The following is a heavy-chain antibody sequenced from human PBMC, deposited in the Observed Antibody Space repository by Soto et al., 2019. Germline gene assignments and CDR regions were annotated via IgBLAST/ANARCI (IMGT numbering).Heavy chain of an antibody. D-gene: IGHD1-7*01. CDR2: ISAYNGNT. CDR3: ARDRGYNWNYGWFDP. V-gene: IGHV1-18*01. J-gene: IGHJ5*02. Sequence: QVQLVQSGAEVKKPGASVKVSCKASGYTFTSYGISWVRLAPGQGLEWMGRISAYNGNTNYAQKLQGRVTMTTDTSTSTAHMELRSLRSDDTAVYYGARDRGYNWNYGWFDPSGQGTLVTVSS. CDR1: GYTFTSYG.